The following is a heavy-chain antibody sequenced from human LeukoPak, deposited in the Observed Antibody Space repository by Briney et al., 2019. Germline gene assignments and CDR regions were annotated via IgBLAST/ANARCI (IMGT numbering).Heavy chain of an antibody. CDR3: AREQWLNWFDP. CDR2: ISSSSSYI. Sequence: GGSLRLSCAASGFTFSSYSMNWVRQAPGKGLEWVSSISSSSSYIYYADSVKGRFTISRDNAKNSLYLQMNSLRAEDTAVYYCAREQWLNWFDPWGQGTLVTVSS. J-gene: IGHJ5*02. V-gene: IGHV3-21*01. CDR1: GFTFSSYS. D-gene: IGHD6-19*01.